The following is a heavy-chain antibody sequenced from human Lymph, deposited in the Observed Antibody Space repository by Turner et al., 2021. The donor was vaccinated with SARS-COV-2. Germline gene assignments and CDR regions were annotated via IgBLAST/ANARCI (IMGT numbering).Heavy chain of an antibody. CDR2: INPDSGGT. J-gene: IGHJ3*01. Sequence: QVQLVQSGAEVKEPGASVKVSCKASGHTFTGYYMHWVRQAPGQGLEWMGWINPDSGGTNYAQNFQDRVTMTRDTSISTAYMELSRLRSDDTAVYYCARGGLYYYDSSAYYGDAFDFWGQGTMVTVSS. D-gene: IGHD3-22*01. V-gene: IGHV1-2*02. CDR3: ARGGLYYYDSSAYYGDAFDF. CDR1: GHTFTGYY.